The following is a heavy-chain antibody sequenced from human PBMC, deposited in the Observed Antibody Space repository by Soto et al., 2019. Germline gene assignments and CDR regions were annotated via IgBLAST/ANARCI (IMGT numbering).Heavy chain of an antibody. Sequence: SETLSLTCTVSGGSISSYYWSWIRQPPGKGLEWIGYIYYSGSTNYNPSLKSRVTISVDTSKNQFSLKLSSVTAADTAVYYCARVARWFGELSSGYGMDVWGQGTTVTVSS. CDR2: IYYSGST. CDR3: ARVARWFGELSSGYGMDV. V-gene: IGHV4-59*01. J-gene: IGHJ6*02. CDR1: GGSISSYY. D-gene: IGHD3-10*01.